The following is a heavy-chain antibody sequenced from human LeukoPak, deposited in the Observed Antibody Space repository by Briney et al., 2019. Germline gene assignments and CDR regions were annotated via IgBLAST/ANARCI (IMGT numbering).Heavy chain of an antibody. D-gene: IGHD3-22*01. V-gene: IGHV4-30-4*08. CDR1: GGSISSGDYY. Sequence: SQTLSLTCTVSGGSISSGDYYWSWIRQPPGKGLEWIGYIYYSGSTYYNPSLKSRVTISVDTSKNLFSLKLSSVTAADTAVYYCASSYTYYYDSSGYSLDYWGQGTLVTVSS. CDR2: IYYSGST. CDR3: ASSYTYYYDSSGYSLDY. J-gene: IGHJ4*02.